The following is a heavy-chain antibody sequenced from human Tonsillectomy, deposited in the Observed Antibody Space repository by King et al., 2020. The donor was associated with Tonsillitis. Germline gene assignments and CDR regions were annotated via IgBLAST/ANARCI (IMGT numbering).Heavy chain of an antibody. CDR3: ARAGLVRYSSRWGY. CDR2: ISSSTSYI. V-gene: IGHV3-21*01. Sequence: VQLVESGGGLVKPGVSLRLSCAASGFTFSSYSMNWVRQAPGKGLEWVSSISSSTSYIYYADSVKGRFTISRDNANNSLYLQMNSLRAEDTAVYFCARAGLVRYSSRWGYWGQGTLVTVSS. J-gene: IGHJ4*02. D-gene: IGHD6-13*01. CDR1: GFTFSSYS.